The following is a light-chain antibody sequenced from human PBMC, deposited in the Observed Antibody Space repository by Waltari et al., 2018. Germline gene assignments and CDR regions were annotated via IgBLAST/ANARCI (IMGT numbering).Light chain of an antibody. J-gene: IGKJ1*01. Sequence: EIVLTQSPDNLSLSPGERAILSCRASQSIGRYLVWYQQKPGQAPSLLIYGASTRASGIPDRFSGSGSGTYFSLTISRLEPEDFAVYHCQKYDRLPATFGQGTKIEIK. CDR2: GAS. V-gene: IGKV3-20*01. CDR3: QKYDRLPAT. CDR1: QSIGRY.